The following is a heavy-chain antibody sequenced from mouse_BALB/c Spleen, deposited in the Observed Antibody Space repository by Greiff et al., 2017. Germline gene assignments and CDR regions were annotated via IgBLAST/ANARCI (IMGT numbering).Heavy chain of an antibody. Sequence: VKLMESGPGLVAPSQSLSITCTVSGFSLTGYGVNWVRQPPGKGLEWLGMIWGDGSTDYNSALKSRLSISKDNSKSQVFLKMNSLQTDDTARYYCDRDTAYGNYAYAMDYWGQGTSVTVSS. CDR3: DRDTAYGNYAYAMDY. CDR2: IWGDGST. CDR1: GFSLTGYG. J-gene: IGHJ4*01. D-gene: IGHD2-1*01. V-gene: IGHV2-6-7*01.